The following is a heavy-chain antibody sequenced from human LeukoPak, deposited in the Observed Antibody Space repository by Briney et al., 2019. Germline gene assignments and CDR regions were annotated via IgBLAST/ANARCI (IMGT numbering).Heavy chain of an antibody. CDR3: ARAVSITMIVD. J-gene: IGHJ4*02. Sequence: SETLSLTCAVSGGSISSGGYSWSWIRQPPGKGLEWIGYIYHSGSTYYNPSLKSRVTISVDRSKNQFSLKPSSVTTADTAVYYCARAVSITMIVDWGQGTLVTVSS. D-gene: IGHD3-22*01. V-gene: IGHV4-30-2*01. CDR2: IYHSGST. CDR1: GGSISSGGYS.